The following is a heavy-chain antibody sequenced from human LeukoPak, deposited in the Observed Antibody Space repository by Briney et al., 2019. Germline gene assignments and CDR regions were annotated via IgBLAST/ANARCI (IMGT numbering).Heavy chain of an antibody. Sequence: SETLSLTCAVYGGSFSDYYWSWVRQPPGKGLEWIGEINHRGSTNYNPSLKSRVTISVDTSKNQFSLKLTSVTAADTAVYYCAGSSVIGLDYWGQGTLVTVSS. CDR3: AGSSVIGLDY. J-gene: IGHJ4*02. D-gene: IGHD4-11*01. V-gene: IGHV4-34*01. CDR1: GGSFSDYY. CDR2: INHRGST.